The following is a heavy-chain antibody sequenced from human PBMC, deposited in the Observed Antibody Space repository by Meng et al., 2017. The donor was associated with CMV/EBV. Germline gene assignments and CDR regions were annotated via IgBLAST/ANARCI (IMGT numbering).Heavy chain of an antibody. CDR3: ARQGEGDYDFWSGRRGFDY. Sequence: SETLSLTCTVSGGSISSSSYYWGWTRQPPGKGLEWIGSIYYSGSTYYNPSLKSRVTISVDTSKDQFSLKPSSVTAAETAVYYCARQGEGDYDFWSGRRGFDYWGQGTLVTVSS. D-gene: IGHD3-3*01. J-gene: IGHJ4*02. V-gene: IGHV4-39*01. CDR1: GGSISSSSYY. CDR2: IYYSGST.